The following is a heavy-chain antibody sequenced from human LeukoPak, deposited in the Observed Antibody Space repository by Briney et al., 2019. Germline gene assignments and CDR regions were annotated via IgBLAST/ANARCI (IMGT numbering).Heavy chain of an antibody. CDR2: ISAYNGNT. CDR3: ARGTGYCSSTSCPHQNWFDP. Sequence: ASVKVSCKASGYTFTSYGISWVRQAPGQGLEWMGWISAYNGNTNYAQKLQGRVTMTTDTSTSTAYMELSSLRSEDTAVYYRARGTGYCSSTSCPHQNWFDPWGQGTLVTVSS. J-gene: IGHJ5*02. CDR1: GYTFTSYG. V-gene: IGHV1-18*01. D-gene: IGHD2-2*01.